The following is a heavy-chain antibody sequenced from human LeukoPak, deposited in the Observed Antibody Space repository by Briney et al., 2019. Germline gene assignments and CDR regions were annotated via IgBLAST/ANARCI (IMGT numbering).Heavy chain of an antibody. D-gene: IGHD3-22*01. J-gene: IGHJ4*02. CDR2: IYHSGST. CDR1: GGSISSGGYS. CDR3: ARGSTMTFDY. Sequence: PSQTLSLTCAVSGGSISSGGYSWSWIRQPPGKGLEWIGYIYHSGSTYYNPSLKSRVTISVDRSKNQFSLKLSSVPAADTAVYYCARGSTMTFDYWGQGTLVTVSS. V-gene: IGHV4-30-2*01.